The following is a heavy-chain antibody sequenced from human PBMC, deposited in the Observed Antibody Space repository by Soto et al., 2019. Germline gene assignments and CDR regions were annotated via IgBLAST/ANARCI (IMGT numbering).Heavy chain of an antibody. V-gene: IGHV1-69*13. J-gene: IGHJ4*02. CDR2: IIPIFGTA. CDR3: ARDLGYCTHGVCHNNYYFDY. CDR1: GYTFTSYG. Sequence: SVKVSCKASGYTFTSYGISWVRQAPGQGLEWMGGIIPIFGTANYAQKFQGRVTITADESTSTAYMELSSLRSEDTAVYYCARDLGYCTHGVCHNNYYFDYWGQGNLVTVSS. D-gene: IGHD2-8*01.